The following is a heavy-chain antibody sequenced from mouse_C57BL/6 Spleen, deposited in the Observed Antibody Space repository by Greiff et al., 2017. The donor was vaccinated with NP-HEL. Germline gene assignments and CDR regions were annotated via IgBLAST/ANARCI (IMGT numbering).Heavy chain of an antibody. Sequence: EVMLVESGGGLVKPGGSLKLSCAASGFTFSDYGMHWVRQAPEKGLEWVAYISSGSSTIYYADTVKGRFTISRDNAKNTLFLQMTSLRSEDTAMYYCARDYYGYDEGFAYWGQGTLVTVSA. CDR1: GFTFSDYG. J-gene: IGHJ3*01. CDR2: ISSGSSTI. CDR3: ARDYYGYDEGFAY. D-gene: IGHD2-14*01. V-gene: IGHV5-17*01.